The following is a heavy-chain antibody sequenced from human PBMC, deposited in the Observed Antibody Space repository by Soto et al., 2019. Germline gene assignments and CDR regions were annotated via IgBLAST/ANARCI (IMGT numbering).Heavy chain of an antibody. CDR2: IYSGGST. Sequence: GGSLRLSCAASGFTVSSNYMSWVRQAPGKGLEWVSVIYSGGSTYYADSVKGRFTISRDNSKNTLYLQMNSLRAEDTAVYYCASRGRHYYDSSGYYFPFDYWGQGT. V-gene: IGHV3-53*01. CDR1: GFTVSSNY. D-gene: IGHD3-22*01. CDR3: ASRGRHYYDSSGYYFPFDY. J-gene: IGHJ4*02.